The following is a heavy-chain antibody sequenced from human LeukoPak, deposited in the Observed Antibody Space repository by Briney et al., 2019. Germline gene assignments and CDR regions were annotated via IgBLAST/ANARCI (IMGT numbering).Heavy chain of an antibody. CDR3: AKPYSSSWYNSRY. Sequence: GGSLRLSCAASGFTFSSYAMSWVRQAPGKGLEWVPAISGSGGSTYYADSVKGRFTISRDNSKNTLYLQMNSLRAEDTAIYYCAKPYSSSWYNSRYWGQGTLVTVSS. CDR2: ISGSGGST. J-gene: IGHJ4*02. D-gene: IGHD6-13*01. V-gene: IGHV3-23*01. CDR1: GFTFSSYA.